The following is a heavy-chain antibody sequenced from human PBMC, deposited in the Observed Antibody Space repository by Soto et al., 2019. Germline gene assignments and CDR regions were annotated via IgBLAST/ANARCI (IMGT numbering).Heavy chain of an antibody. D-gene: IGHD2-15*01. J-gene: IGHJ6*02. CDR2: IYHSGST. V-gene: IGHV4-38-2*01. CDR1: GYSISSGYY. Sequence: SETLSLTCAVSGYSISSGYYWGWIRQPPGKGLEWIGSIYHSGSTYYNPSLKSRVTISVDTSKNQFSLKPSSVTAADTAVYYCARGGYGMDVWGQGTTVTVSS. CDR3: ARGGYGMDV.